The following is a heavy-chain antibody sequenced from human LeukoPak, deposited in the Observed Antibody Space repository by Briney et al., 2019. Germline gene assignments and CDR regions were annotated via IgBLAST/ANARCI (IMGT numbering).Heavy chain of an antibody. Sequence: SETLSLTCTVSGGSISSSSFYWDWIRQPPGKGLEWVGTIFYSGSTYYNPSLKSRITISVDTSKNQFSLKLSSVTAADTAVYYCARHSRSGYSDYESAFDIWGQGTMVIVSS. CDR2: IFYSGST. CDR1: GGSISSSSFY. J-gene: IGHJ3*02. CDR3: ARHSRSGYSDYESAFDI. V-gene: IGHV4-39*01. D-gene: IGHD5-12*01.